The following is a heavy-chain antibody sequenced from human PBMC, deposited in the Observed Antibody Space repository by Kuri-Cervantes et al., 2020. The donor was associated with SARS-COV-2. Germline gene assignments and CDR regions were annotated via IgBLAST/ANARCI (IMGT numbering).Heavy chain of an antibody. CDR2: IYESGDT. CDR1: GASISSSTYY. D-gene: IGHD3-10*01. J-gene: IGHJ4*02. Sequence: LSCTVSGASISSSTYYWGWIRQSPGKGLEWLGSIYESGDTFYSSSLNSRLSLSVDTSKNQFSLKLTSVNAADTAIYYRARHYAFDRFHKWGQGTQVTVSS. V-gene: IGHV4-39*01. CDR3: ARHYAFDRFHK.